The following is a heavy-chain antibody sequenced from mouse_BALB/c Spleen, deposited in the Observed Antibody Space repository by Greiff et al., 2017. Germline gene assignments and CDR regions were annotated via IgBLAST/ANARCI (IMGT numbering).Heavy chain of an antibody. CDR2: ISSGGST. J-gene: IGHJ4*01. CDR3: ARQMATTATHYYAMDY. CDR1: GFTFSSYA. Sequence: EVKLVESGGGLVKPGGSLKLSCAASGFTFSSYAMSWVRQTPEKRLEWVASISSGGSTYYPDSVKGRFTISRDNARNILYLQMSSLRSEDTAMYYCARQMATTATHYYAMDYWGQGTSVTVSA. V-gene: IGHV5-6-5*01. D-gene: IGHD1-2*01.